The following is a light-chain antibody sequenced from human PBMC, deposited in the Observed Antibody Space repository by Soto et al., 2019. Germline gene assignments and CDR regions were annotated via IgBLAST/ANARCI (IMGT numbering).Light chain of an antibody. CDR1: SSNIGTNY. CDR3: GTWDSDLSAEV. V-gene: IGLV1-51*01. Sequence: QSVLTQPPSVSAAPGQKVTISCSGSSSNIGTNYVSWYQQLPERAPKLVIFDNSKRPSGIPDRFSGSKSGSSATLGVTGLQTGDEADYYCGTWDSDLSAEVFGGGTKLTVL. J-gene: IGLJ3*02. CDR2: DNS.